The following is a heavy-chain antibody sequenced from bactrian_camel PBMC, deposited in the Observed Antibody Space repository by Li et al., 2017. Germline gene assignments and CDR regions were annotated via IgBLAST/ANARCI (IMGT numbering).Heavy chain of an antibody. D-gene: IGHD6*01. CDR3: ALQYGDNSWDY. J-gene: IGHJ4*01. V-gene: IGHV3S54*01. Sequence: HVQLVESGGGSAQPGGSLRLSCELSVRIYRGLSMAWFRQAPGKEREAVACIITGNGKTYYADSVKGRFTISQDNAKNTLYLQMNSLKPEDTAMYYCALQYGDNSWDYWGQGTQVTVS. CDR1: VRIYRGLS. CDR2: IITGNGKT.